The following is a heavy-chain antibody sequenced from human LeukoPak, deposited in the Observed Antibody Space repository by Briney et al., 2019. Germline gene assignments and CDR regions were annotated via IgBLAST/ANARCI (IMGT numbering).Heavy chain of an antibody. CDR1: GGTFSSYA. D-gene: IGHD3-22*01. J-gene: IGHJ4*02. CDR2: IIPIFGTA. V-gene: IGHV1-69*13. CDR3: AREKYYYDSSGYYATYYFDY. Sequence: SVKVSCKASGGTFSSYAISWVRQAPGQGLEWMGGIIPIFGTANYAQKFQGRVTITADESTSTAYMELSSLRPEDTAVYYCAREKYYYDSSGYYATYYFDYWGQGTLVTVSS.